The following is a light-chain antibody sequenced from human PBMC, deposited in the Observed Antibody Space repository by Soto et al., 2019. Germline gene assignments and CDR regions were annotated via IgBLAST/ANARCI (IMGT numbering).Light chain of an antibody. CDR2: GAS. V-gene: IGKV3-20*01. CDR1: QSVSSSY. CDR3: QQYGRP. Sequence: EIVLTQSPGTLSLSPWERATLSCRASQSVSSSYLAWYQQKPGQAPRLLIYGASGRATGIPDRFSGSGSGTDFTLTISRLEPEDFGVYYCQQYGRPFGQGTKVDI. J-gene: IGKJ1*01.